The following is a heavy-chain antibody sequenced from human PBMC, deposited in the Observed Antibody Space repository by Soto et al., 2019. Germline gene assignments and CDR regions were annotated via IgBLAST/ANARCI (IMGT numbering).Heavy chain of an antibody. V-gene: IGHV3-30-3*01. CDR1: GFTFSSYA. Sequence: VQLVESGGGVVQPGRSLRLSCAASGFTFSSYAMHWVRQAPGKGLEWVAVISYDGSNKYYADSVKGRFTISRDNSKNTLYLQMNSLRAEDTAVYYCARGGSTYYYDSSGYYLGGYWGQGTLVTVYS. J-gene: IGHJ4*02. CDR3: ARGGSTYYYDSSGYYLGGY. CDR2: ISYDGSNK. D-gene: IGHD3-22*01.